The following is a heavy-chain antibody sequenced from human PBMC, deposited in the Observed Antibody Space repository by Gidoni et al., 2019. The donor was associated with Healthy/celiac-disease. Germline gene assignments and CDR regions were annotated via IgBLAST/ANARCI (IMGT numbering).Heavy chain of an antibody. J-gene: IGHJ5*02. CDR1: GFSLSTSGVG. D-gene: IGHD3-10*01. CDR2: IYWDDDT. Sequence: QITLKESGPTPVKPTQTLTLTCTFSGFSLSTSGVGVGWIRQPPGKALEWLALIYWDDDTLYSPSLKSRLTITKDTSKNQVVLTMTNMDPVDTATYYCAHRITMVRGSWFDPWGQGTLVTVSS. CDR3: AHRITMVRGSWFDP. V-gene: IGHV2-5*02.